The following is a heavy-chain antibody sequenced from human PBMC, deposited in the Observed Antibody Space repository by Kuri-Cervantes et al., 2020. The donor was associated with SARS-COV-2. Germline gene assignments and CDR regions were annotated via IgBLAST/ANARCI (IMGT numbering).Heavy chain of an antibody. CDR1: GYTFTSYG. J-gene: IGHJ4*02. Sequence: ASVKVSCKASGYTFTSYGTSWVRQAPGQGLEWMGWISAYNGNTNYAQKLQGRVTMTTDTSTSTAYMELRSLRSDDTAVYYCARDAAADNLSDYWGQGTLVTVSS. V-gene: IGHV1-18*01. D-gene: IGHD6-13*01. CDR3: ARDAAADNLSDY. CDR2: ISAYNGNT.